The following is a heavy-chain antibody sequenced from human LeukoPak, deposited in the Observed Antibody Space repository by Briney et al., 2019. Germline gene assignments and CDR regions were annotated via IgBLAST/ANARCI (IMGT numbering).Heavy chain of an antibody. CDR2: ISGSGGST. D-gene: IGHD3-22*01. V-gene: IGHV3-23*01. J-gene: IGHJ3*02. CDR3: AKEGHYDSSGYSMHAFDI. Sequence: GGSLRLSCAASGFTFSSYAMSWVRRAPGKGLEWVSAISGSGGSTYYADSVKGRFTISRDNSKNTLYLQMNSLRAEDTAVYYCAKEGHYDSSGYSMHAFDIWGQGTMVTVSS. CDR1: GFTFSSYA.